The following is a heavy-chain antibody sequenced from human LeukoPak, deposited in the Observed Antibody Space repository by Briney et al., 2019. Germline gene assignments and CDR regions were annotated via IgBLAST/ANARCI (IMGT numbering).Heavy chain of an antibody. J-gene: IGHJ4*02. D-gene: IGHD1-14*01. CDR1: GFTFSSYG. CDR2: ISYDGSNK. V-gene: IGHV3-30*18. Sequence: PGGSLRLSCAASGFTFSSYGMHWVRQAPGKGLEWVAVISYDGSNKYYADSVKGRSTISRDNSKNTLYLQMNSLRAEDTAVYYCAKNRPLDYWGQGTLVTVSS. CDR3: AKNRPLDY.